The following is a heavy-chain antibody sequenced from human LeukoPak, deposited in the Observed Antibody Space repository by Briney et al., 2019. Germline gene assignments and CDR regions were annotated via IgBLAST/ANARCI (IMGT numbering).Heavy chain of an antibody. D-gene: IGHD5-12*01. CDR1: GLTFSSYG. J-gene: IGHJ6*04. CDR2: ISYDGSNK. V-gene: IGHV3-30*18. Sequence: GGSLRLSCAASGLTFSSYGMHWVRQAPGKGLEWVAVISYDGSNKYYADSVKGRFTISRDNSKNTLYLQMNSLRAEDTAVYYCAKDGNSGYDYYYYGMDVWGKGTTVTVSS. CDR3: AKDGNSGYDYYYYGMDV.